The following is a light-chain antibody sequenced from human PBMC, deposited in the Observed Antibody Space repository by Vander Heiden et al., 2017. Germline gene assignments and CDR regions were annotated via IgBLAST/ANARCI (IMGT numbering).Light chain of an antibody. CDR2: GVN. J-gene: IGLJ2*01. Sequence: HSALTQPRSVSGSPGQSVTISCTGTTSDVGASNFVSWYQHHPAKAPKLMIYGVNKRPSGVPDRFFGSKSGSTASLTISGLQAEDEAEYYCCSFAGAYAVVFGGGTKLTVL. CDR1: TSDVGASNF. V-gene: IGLV2-11*01. CDR3: CSFAGAYAVV.